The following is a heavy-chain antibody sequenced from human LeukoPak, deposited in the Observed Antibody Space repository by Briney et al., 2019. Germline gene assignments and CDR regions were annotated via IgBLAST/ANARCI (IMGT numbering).Heavy chain of an antibody. J-gene: IGHJ3*02. Sequence: GGSLGLSCAASGFTFTNYRMTWVRQAPGKGLEWVSSISSTSGYIFYADSVQGRFTISRDNAKSSLYLQMNSLRAEDTAVYHCARENGDYADAFDIWGQGTMVTVSS. D-gene: IGHD4-17*01. CDR3: ARENGDYADAFDI. CDR2: ISSTSGYI. V-gene: IGHV3-21*01. CDR1: GFTFTNYR.